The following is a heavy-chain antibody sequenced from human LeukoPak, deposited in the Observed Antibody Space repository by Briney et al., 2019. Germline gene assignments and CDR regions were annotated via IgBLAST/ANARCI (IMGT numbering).Heavy chain of an antibody. D-gene: IGHD6-19*01. Sequence: SQTLSLTCTVSGGSISSGNYYWSWIRQPAGKGLEWIGRIYTSGSTNYNPSLKSRVTISVDTSKNQFSLKLSSVTAADTAVYYCARGSIAVAVAADYWGQGTLVTVSS. CDR3: ARGSIAVAVAADY. J-gene: IGHJ4*02. CDR1: GGSISSGNYY. CDR2: IYTSGST. V-gene: IGHV4-61*02.